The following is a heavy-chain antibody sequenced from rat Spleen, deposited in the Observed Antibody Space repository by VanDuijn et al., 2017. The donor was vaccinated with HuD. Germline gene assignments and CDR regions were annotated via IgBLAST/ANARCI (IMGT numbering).Heavy chain of an antibody. J-gene: IGHJ2*01. V-gene: IGHV5-25*01. Sequence: EVQLVESGGGLVQPGRSLKLSCAASGFTFSSFPMAWVRQGTTKGPEWVASISTGGGNTYYRDSVKGRFTISRENAKSTLYLQMDSLRSEDTAACYCATNHYDVYYRFAYWGQGFMVTVSS. D-gene: IGHD1-12*03. CDR1: GFTFSSFP. CDR2: ISTGGGNT. CDR3: ATNHYDVYYRFAY.